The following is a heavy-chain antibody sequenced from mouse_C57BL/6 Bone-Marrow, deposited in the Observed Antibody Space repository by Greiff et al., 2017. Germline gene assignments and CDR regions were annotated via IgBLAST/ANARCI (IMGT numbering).Heavy chain of an antibody. V-gene: IGHV5-6*01. CDR2: ISSGGSYT. CDR3: ARPPYYRFAY. J-gene: IGHJ3*01. CDR1: GFTFSSYG. D-gene: IGHD1-1*01. Sequence: EVMLVESGGDLVKPGGSLKLSCAASGFTFSSYGMSWVRQTPDKRLEWVATISSGGSYTYYPDSVKGRFTISRDNAKNTLYLQMSSLKSEDTAMYYCARPPYYRFAYWGQGTLVTVSA.